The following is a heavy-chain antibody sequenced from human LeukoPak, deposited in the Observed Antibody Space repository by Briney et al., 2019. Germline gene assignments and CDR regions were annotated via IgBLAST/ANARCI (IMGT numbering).Heavy chain of an antibody. J-gene: IGHJ6*02. CDR2: IWYDGSNK. Sequence: GGSLRLSCAASGFDFQNHVIHWVRQVPGKGLEWVAVIWYDGSNKYYADSVKGRFTISRDNSKNTLYLQMNSLRAEDTAVYYCARESVYYDFWSGYYDYYYYGMDVWGQGTTVTVSS. V-gene: IGHV3-33*08. CDR1: GFDFQNHV. D-gene: IGHD3-3*01. CDR3: ARESVYYDFWSGYYDYYYYGMDV.